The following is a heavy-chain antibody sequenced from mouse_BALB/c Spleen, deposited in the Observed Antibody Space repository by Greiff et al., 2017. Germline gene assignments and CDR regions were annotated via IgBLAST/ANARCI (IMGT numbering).Heavy chain of an antibody. Sequence: EVQLQESGPGLVKPSQSLSLTCSVTGYSITSGYYWNWIRQFPGNKLEWMGYISYDGSNNYNPSLKNRISITRDTSKNQFFLKLNSVTTEDTATYYCARRSSPYYFDYWGQGTTLTVSS. D-gene: IGHD1-1*01. J-gene: IGHJ2*01. CDR3: ARRSSPYYFDY. CDR2: ISYDGSN. CDR1: GYSITSGYY. V-gene: IGHV3-6*02.